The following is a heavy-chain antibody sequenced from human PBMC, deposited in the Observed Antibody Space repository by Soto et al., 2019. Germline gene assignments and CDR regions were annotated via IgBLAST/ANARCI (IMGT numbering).Heavy chain of an antibody. CDR2: ISYDGSNK. V-gene: IGHV3-30*03. Sequence: WGSLRLSCAASGFTFSSYGMHWVRQAPGKGLEWVAVISYDGSNKYYADSVKGRFTISRDNSRNTLYLQMNSLRAEDTAVYYCALGGRYSSEPRFPYWGQG. J-gene: IGHJ4*02. CDR3: ALGGRYSSEPRFPY. CDR1: GFTFSSYG. D-gene: IGHD6-19*01.